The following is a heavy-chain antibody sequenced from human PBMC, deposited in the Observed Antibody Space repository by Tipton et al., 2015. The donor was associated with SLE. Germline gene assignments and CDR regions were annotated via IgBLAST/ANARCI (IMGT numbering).Heavy chain of an antibody. CDR2: IIPNNGGT. CDR3: ARGHREQLSFDY. V-gene: IGHV1-2*06. Sequence: QLVQSGAEVKKPGASVKVSCKASGYTFTDYYIHWVRQAPGHGLEWRGRIIPNNGGTNYAPKFQGRVTMNRDTSISTAHMDLKGLTSDDTAVYFCARGHREQLSFDYWGQGALVTASS. J-gene: IGHJ4*02. CDR1: GYTFTDYY. D-gene: IGHD1-26*01.